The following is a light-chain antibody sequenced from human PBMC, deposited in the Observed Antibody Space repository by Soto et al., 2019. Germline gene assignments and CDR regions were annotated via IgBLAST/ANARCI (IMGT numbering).Light chain of an antibody. CDR2: KAS. J-gene: IGKJ1*01. CDR3: QRDYNNIRT. Sequence: ASQSISSWLAWYQQKPGKAPNLLIHKASHLESGVPSRFSGSGSGTDFTLTISSLQPEDFATYYCQRDYNNIRTFGQGTKVDIK. CDR1: QSISSW. V-gene: IGKV1-5*03.